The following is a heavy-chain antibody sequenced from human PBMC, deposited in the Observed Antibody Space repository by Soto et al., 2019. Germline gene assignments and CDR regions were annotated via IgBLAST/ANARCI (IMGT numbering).Heavy chain of an antibody. CDR3: ARDNRMVRGPYYYYGMDV. CDR1: GYTFTSYA. Sequence: GASVKVSCKASGYTFTSYAMHWVRQAPGQRLEWMGWINAGNGNTKYSQKFQGRVTITRDTSASTAYMELSGLRSEDTAVYYCARDNRMVRGPYYYYGMDVWGQGTTVTVSS. V-gene: IGHV1-3*01. J-gene: IGHJ6*02. D-gene: IGHD3-10*01. CDR2: INAGNGNT.